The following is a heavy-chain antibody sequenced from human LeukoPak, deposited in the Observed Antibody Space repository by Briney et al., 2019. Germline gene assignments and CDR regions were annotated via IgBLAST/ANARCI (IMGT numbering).Heavy chain of an antibody. D-gene: IGHD3-22*01. V-gene: IGHV1-2*04. Sequence: ASVKVSCKASGYTFTGYYMHWVRQAPGQGLEWMGWINPNSGGTNYAQKFQGWVTMTRDTSISTAYMELSRLRSDDTAVYYCARERGYYYDSSGYYKDAFDIWGQGTMVTVSS. CDR2: INPNSGGT. CDR3: ARERGYYYDSSGYYKDAFDI. J-gene: IGHJ3*02. CDR1: GYTFTGYY.